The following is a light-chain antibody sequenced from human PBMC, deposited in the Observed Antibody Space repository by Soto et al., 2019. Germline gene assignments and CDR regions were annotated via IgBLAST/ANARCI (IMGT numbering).Light chain of an antibody. Sequence: QSALTQPASVSGSPGQSITISCTGTSSDVGGYNYVSWYQQHPGKAPKLMIYDVSNRPSGVSNRFSGSKSGNTASLTISGLQAEDEADYYCSSYTCSSTLVVFVTGTKVTVL. CDR1: SSDVGGYNY. CDR2: DVS. J-gene: IGLJ1*01. V-gene: IGLV2-14*01. CDR3: SSYTCSSTLVV.